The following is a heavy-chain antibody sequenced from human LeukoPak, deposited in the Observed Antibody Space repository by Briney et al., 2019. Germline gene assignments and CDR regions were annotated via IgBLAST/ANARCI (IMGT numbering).Heavy chain of an antibody. J-gene: IGHJ4*02. CDR1: GFTFSSYA. Sequence: RTGGSLRLSCAASGFTFSSYAMHWVRQAPGKGLEWVAVISYDGSNKYYADSVKGRFTISRDNSKNTLYLQMNSLRAEDTVVYYCARPPPDYDSSGYFPFDYWGQGTLVTVSS. D-gene: IGHD3-22*01. CDR3: ARPPPDYDSSGYFPFDY. CDR2: ISYDGSNK. V-gene: IGHV3-30-3*01.